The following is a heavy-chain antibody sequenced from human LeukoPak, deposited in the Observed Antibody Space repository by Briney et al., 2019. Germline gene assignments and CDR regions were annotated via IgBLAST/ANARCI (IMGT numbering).Heavy chain of an antibody. CDR1: GYTFTSYG. D-gene: IGHD3-3*01. CDR2: ISAYNGNT. J-gene: IGHJ4*02. V-gene: IGHV1-18*01. Sequence: ASVKVSCKASGYTFTSYGISWVRQAPGQGLEWMGWISAYNGNTNYAQKLQGRVTMTTDTSTSTAYMELRSLRSDDTAVYYCARVGIFGVVIIPPYYFDYWGQGTLVTVSS. CDR3: ARVGIFGVVIIPPYYFDY.